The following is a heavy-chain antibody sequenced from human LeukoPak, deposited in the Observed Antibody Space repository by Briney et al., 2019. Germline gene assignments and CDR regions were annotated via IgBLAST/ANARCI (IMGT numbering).Heavy chain of an antibody. D-gene: IGHD6-13*01. CDR1: GYTLTELS. CDR2: FDPEDGET. CDR3: ATDPMYSSSWYSSFAEYFQH. J-gene: IGHJ1*01. V-gene: IGHV1-24*01. Sequence: GASVNVSCKVSGYTLTELSMHWVRQAPGKGLEWMGGFDPEDGETIYAQKFQGRVTMTEDTSTDTAYMELSSLRSEDTAVYYCATDPMYSSSWYSSFAEYFQHWGQGTLVTVSS.